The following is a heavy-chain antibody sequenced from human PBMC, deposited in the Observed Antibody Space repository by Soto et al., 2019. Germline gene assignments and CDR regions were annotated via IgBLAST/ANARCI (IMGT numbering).Heavy chain of an antibody. CDR2: IIPIFGTA. J-gene: IGHJ3*02. CDR1: GGTFSSYA. V-gene: IGHV1-69*13. Sequence: ASVKVSCKASGGTFSSYAISWVRQAPGQGLEWMGGIIPIFGTANYAQKFQGRVTITADESTSTAYMELSSLRSEDTAVYYCARDSRSMVRGVIPVDDAFDIWGQGTMVTVSS. D-gene: IGHD3-10*01. CDR3: ARDSRSMVRGVIPVDDAFDI.